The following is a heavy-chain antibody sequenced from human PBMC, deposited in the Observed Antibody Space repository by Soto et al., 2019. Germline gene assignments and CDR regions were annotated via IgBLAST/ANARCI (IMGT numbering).Heavy chain of an antibody. J-gene: IGHJ6*02. D-gene: IGHD6-13*01. CDR3: AREGYSSSWSTNSYYYYYGMDV. CDR1: GGSFSGYY. CDR2: INHSGST. Sequence: SETLSLTCAVYGGSFSGYYWSWIRQPLGKGLEWIGEINHSGSTNYNPSLKSRVTISVDTSKNQFSLKLSSVTAADTAVYYCAREGYSSSWSTNSYYYYYGMDVWGQGTTVTVSS. V-gene: IGHV4-34*01.